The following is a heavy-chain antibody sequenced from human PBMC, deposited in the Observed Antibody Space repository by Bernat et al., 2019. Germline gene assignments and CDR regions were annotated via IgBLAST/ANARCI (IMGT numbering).Heavy chain of an antibody. V-gene: IGHV4-30-4*01. J-gene: IGHJ6*03. CDR2: IYYSGST. Sequence: QVQLQESGPGLVKPSQTLSLTCTVSGGSISSGDYYWSWIRQPPGKGLEWIGYIYYSGSTYYNPSLKSRVTISVDTSKNQFSLKLSSVTAADTAVYYCAKPGPQTPYYYYYYYMDVWGKGTTVTVSS. CDR3: AKPGPQTPYYYYYYYMDV. CDR1: GGSISSGDYY. D-gene: IGHD1-1*01.